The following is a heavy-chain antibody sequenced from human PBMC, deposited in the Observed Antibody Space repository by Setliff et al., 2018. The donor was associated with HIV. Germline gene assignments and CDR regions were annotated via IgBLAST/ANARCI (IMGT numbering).Heavy chain of an antibody. CDR3: ARSRNSILTGYYPTADFDY. Sequence: GASVKVSCKASGYTFTTYGISWVRQAPGQGLEWMGWISTYNGDTNYLQKLQGRVTMTTDTSTSTAYMELRSLRSDDTAVYYCARSRNSILTGYYPTADFDYWGQGTLVTVSS. V-gene: IGHV1-18*01. CDR2: ISTYNGDT. D-gene: IGHD3-9*01. J-gene: IGHJ4*02. CDR1: GYTFTTYG.